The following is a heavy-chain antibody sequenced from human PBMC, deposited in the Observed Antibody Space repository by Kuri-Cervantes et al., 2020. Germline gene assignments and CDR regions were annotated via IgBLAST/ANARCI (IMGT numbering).Heavy chain of an antibody. CDR3: ARDNAAALDY. V-gene: IGHV4-4*07. CDR1: GGFISSYY. D-gene: IGHD6-13*01. CDR2: IYTSGST. J-gene: IGHJ4*02. Sequence: SVILSLTCTVSGGFISSYYWSWIRQPAGKGLEWIGRIYTSGSTNYNPSLKSRVTMSVDTSKNQFSLKLSSVTAADTAVYYCARDNAAALDYWGQGTLVTVSS.